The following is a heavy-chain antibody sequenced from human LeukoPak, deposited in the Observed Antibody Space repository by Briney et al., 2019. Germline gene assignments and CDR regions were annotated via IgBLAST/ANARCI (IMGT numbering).Heavy chain of an antibody. Sequence: GGSLRLSCAASGFTFSSYSMNGVGQAPGKGLEWVSSISSSSRYIYYADSVKGRFTISRDNAQNSLYLQMNSLRAEDTAVYYCARDPGIAPWGQGTLVTVSS. V-gene: IGHV3-21*01. J-gene: IGHJ4*02. D-gene: IGHD6-13*01. CDR2: ISSSSRYI. CDR1: GFTFSSYS. CDR3: ARDPGIAP.